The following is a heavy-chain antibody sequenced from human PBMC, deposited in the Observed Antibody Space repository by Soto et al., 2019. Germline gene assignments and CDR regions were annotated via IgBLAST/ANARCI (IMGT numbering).Heavy chain of an antibody. CDR3: ARRVWVATIGPYYYYYMDV. Sequence: SETLSLTCTVSGGSISSYYWSWIRQPPGKGLEWIGYIYYSGSTNYNPSLKSRVTISVDTSKNQFSLKLSSVTAADTAVHYCARRVWVATIGPYYYYYMDVWGKGTTVTVSS. D-gene: IGHD5-12*01. J-gene: IGHJ6*03. V-gene: IGHV4-59*08. CDR1: GGSISSYY. CDR2: IYYSGST.